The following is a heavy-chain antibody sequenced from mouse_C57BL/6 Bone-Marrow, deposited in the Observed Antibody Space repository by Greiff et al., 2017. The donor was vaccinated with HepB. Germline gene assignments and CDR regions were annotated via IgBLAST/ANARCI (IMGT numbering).Heavy chain of an antibody. Sequence: EVQLQQSGAELVKPGASVKLSCTASGFNIKDYYMHWVKQRTEQGLEWIGRIDPEDGETKYAPQFQGKATITADTSSNTAYLQLSSLTSEDTAVYYCARLEYYFDYWGQGTTLTVSS. CDR1: GFNIKDYY. V-gene: IGHV14-2*01. J-gene: IGHJ2*01. CDR2: IDPEDGET. CDR3: ARLEYYFDY.